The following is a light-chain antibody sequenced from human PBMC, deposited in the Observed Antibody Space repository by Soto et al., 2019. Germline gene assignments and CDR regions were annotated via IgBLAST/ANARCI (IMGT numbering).Light chain of an antibody. Sequence: EIVLTQSPGTLSLSPGERATLSCRASQSVSSDYLAWYQQKPGQAPRLLIYGASSRATVIPDRFSGSGSGTDFTLIISRLEPEDFAVYYCQQYGSSPLTFGGGTKVEIK. CDR2: GAS. J-gene: IGKJ4*01. CDR3: QQYGSSPLT. CDR1: QSVSSDY. V-gene: IGKV3-20*01.